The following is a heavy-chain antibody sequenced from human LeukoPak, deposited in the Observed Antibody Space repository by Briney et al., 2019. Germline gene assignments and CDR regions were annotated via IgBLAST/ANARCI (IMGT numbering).Heavy chain of an antibody. CDR1: GYTFTGYY. V-gene: IGHV1-2*02. D-gene: IGHD5-12*01. CDR3: ARVSGLRSSRWSY. Sequence: ASVKVSCKASGYTFTGYYMHWVRQAPGQGLEWMGWINPNSGGTNYAQKFQGRVTMTRDTSISTAYMELSGLRSDDTAVYYCARVSGLRSSRWSYWGQGTLVTVSS. CDR2: INPNSGGT. J-gene: IGHJ4*02.